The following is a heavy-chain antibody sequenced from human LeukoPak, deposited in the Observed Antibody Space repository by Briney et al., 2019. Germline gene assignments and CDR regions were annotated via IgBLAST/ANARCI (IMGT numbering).Heavy chain of an antibody. CDR1: GGSFSGYY. V-gene: IGHV4-34*01. Sequence: SETLSLTRAVYGGSFSGYYWSWIRQPPGKGLEWIGEINHSGSTNYNPSLKSRVTISVDTSKNQFSLKLSSVTAADTAVYYCARGHQGGAAAGRGYYFDYWGQGTLVTVSS. CDR2: INHSGST. CDR3: ARGHQGGAAAGRGYYFDY. J-gene: IGHJ4*02. D-gene: IGHD6-13*01.